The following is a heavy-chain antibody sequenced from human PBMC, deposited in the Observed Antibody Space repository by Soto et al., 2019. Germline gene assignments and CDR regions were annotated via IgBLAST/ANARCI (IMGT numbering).Heavy chain of an antibody. Sequence: QVQLVQSGAEVKKPGASVKVSCKASGYTFTSYDINWVRQATGQGLEWMGWMNPNSGNTAYAQNFQGRVTMTRNTSISTAYMELSSLRSEDTAVYYCARELSGSYVPRFDYWGQGTLVTVSS. J-gene: IGHJ4*02. D-gene: IGHD1-26*01. CDR2: MNPNSGNT. CDR1: GYTFTSYD. CDR3: ARELSGSYVPRFDY. V-gene: IGHV1-8*01.